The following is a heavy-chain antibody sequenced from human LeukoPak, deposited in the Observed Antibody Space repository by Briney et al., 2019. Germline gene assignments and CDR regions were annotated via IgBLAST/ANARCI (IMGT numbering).Heavy chain of an antibody. CDR3: ARLPIIAAAGRSYFDY. J-gene: IGHJ4*02. Sequence: SETLSLTCAVSGGSISSNWWSWVRQPPGKGLEWIGEIYHSGSTNYNPSLKSRVTISVDKSKNQFSLKLSSVTAADTAVYYCARLPIIAAAGRSYFDYWGQGTLVTVSS. CDR2: IYHSGST. CDR1: GGSISSNW. V-gene: IGHV4-4*02. D-gene: IGHD6-13*01.